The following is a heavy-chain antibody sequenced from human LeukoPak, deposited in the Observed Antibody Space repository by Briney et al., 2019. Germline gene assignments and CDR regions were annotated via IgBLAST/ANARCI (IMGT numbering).Heavy chain of an antibody. CDR2: IYHSGST. J-gene: IGHJ4*02. Sequence: PGTPCLTCAVSVGSTSSDNWWAGFGHSPGKGRSGFGQIYHSGSTNYNPSLKSRVTISVDKSKNHFSLKLRSVTAADTAIYYCARDLVDSGGYYFDSWGQGTLVTVSS. D-gene: IGHD3-22*01. V-gene: IGHV4-4*03. CDR1: VGSTSSDNW. CDR3: ARDLVDSGGYYFDS.